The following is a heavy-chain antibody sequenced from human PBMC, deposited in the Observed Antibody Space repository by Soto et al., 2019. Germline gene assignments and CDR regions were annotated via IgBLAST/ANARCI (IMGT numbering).Heavy chain of an antibody. D-gene: IGHD6-13*01. Sequence: QVQLVQSGAEVKKPGSSVKLSCKTSGGTFRNYAINWVRQAPGQGLEWMGGSIPVFGTANYAQTFQGRFTITADEATSTAYMELSSLRSEDTAVYYCAIPLPKQQLVREAFDHWGPGTLVTVAS. J-gene: IGHJ4*02. CDR1: GGTFRNYA. V-gene: IGHV1-69*01. CDR2: SIPVFGTA. CDR3: AIPLPKQQLVREAFDH.